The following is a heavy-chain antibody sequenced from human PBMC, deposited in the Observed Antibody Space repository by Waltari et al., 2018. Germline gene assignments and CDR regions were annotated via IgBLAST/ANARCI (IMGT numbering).Heavy chain of an antibody. V-gene: IGHV3-21*01. CDR1: GFPFSRYS. D-gene: IGHD3-22*01. CDR3: ARDGQYYYDSSGYAFDI. CDR2: ISSSSSYI. Sequence: VQLVESGGGLVKPGVSLRLSCAASGFPFSRYSMNWVRQAPGTGLEWVSSISSSSSYIYYADSVKGRFTISRDNAKNSLYLQMNSLRAEDTAVYYCARDGQYYYDSSGYAFDIWGQGTMVTVSS. J-gene: IGHJ3*02.